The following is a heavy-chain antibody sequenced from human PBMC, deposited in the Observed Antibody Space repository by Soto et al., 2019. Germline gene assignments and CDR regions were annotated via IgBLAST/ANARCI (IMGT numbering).Heavy chain of an antibody. V-gene: IGHV4-34*01. J-gene: IGHJ4*02. CDR2: INHSGST. D-gene: IGHD2-15*01. CDR3: ARWDGVVVVGVYYFDY. Sequence: QVQLQQWGAGLLKPSETLSLTCAVYGGSFSGYYWSWIRQPPGKGLEWIGEINHSGSTNYNPSLKSRVTISVDTSKNQFSLKLSSVTAADTAVYYCARWDGVVVVGVYYFDYWGQGTLVTVSS. CDR1: GGSFSGYY.